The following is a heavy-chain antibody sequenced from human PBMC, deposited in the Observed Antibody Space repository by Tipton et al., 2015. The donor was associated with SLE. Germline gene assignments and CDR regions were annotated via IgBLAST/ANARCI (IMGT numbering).Heavy chain of an antibody. CDR2: IYYRDRM. CDR3: VRQRLWSDY. D-gene: IGHD2-21*01. J-gene: IGHJ4*02. Sequence: TLSLTCTVSGGSISSSYWGWLRQPPGKGLEWIGRIYYRDRMYYNPSLKSRVIISEDTSRNQFSLNLNSVTATDTAVYYCVRQRLWSDYWGQGNLVTVSS. CDR1: GGSISSSY. V-gene: IGHV4-39*01.